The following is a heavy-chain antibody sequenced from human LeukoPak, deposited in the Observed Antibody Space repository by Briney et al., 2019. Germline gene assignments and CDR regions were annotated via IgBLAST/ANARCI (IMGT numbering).Heavy chain of an antibody. J-gene: IGHJ4*02. Sequence: ASVKVSCKVSGYTLTELSMHWVRQAPGEGLEWMGGFDPEDGETIYAQKFQGRVTMTEDTSTDTAYMELSSLRSEDTAVYYCATALRRRAVALRHDYWGQGTLVTVSS. CDR3: ATALRRRAVALRHDY. D-gene: IGHD6-19*01. CDR1: GYTLTELS. V-gene: IGHV1-24*01. CDR2: FDPEDGET.